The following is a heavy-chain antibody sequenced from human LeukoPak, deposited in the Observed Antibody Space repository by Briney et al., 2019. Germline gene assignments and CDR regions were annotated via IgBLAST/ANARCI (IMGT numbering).Heavy chain of an antibody. CDR3: ARDVGITVADSFDP. D-gene: IGHD6-13*01. Sequence: ASVKVSRKASGYTFTSYGISWVRQAPGQGLEWMGWIHIYRGNTNYAQKFQGRVTMTTDTSTSTVYMEVRGLRSDDTAMYYCARDVGITVADSFDPWGQGTLVTVSS. CDR1: GYTFTSYG. CDR2: IHIYRGNT. J-gene: IGHJ5*02. V-gene: IGHV1-18*01.